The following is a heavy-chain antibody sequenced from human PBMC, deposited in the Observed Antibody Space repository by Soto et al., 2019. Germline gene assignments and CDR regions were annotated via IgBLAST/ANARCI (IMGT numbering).Heavy chain of an antibody. CDR3: ARDHPHSYGVYYFDY. Sequence: TLSLTCSVSGGSIRNDYWSWIRQPPGKGLEWIGYGYSSGSTHYNPSLQSRVTISADTSKNQVSLKVNSVTAAETAVYYCARDHPHSYGVYYFDYWGQGTPVTVSS. D-gene: IGHD5-18*01. V-gene: IGHV4-59*01. CDR1: GGSIRNDY. CDR2: GYSSGST. J-gene: IGHJ4*02.